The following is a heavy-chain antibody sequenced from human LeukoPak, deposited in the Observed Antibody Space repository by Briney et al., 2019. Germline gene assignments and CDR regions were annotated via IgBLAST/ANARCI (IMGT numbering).Heavy chain of an antibody. CDR1: GFTFDDCG. D-gene: IGHD4-23*01. V-gene: IGHV3-20*04. CDR3: ARDYGGSSPFDY. Sequence: PGGSLRLSCAASGFTFDDCGMSWVRQAPGKGLEWVSGISGSGGSTHYADSVKGRFTISRDNAKNSLYLQMNSLRAEDTAVYYCARDYGGSSPFDYWGQGTLVTVSS. J-gene: IGHJ4*02. CDR2: ISGSGGST.